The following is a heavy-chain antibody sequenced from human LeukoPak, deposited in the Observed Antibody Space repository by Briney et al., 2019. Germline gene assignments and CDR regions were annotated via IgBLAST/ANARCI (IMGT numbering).Heavy chain of an antibody. CDR3: AKEWYFYDSRGYNYYYGMDV. Sequence: PGRSLRLSCAASGFTFSRYGMHWVRQAPGKGLEWVAVISYDGSNKYYADSVKGRFTISRDNSKNTLYLQMNSLRAEDTAVYYCAKEWYFYDSRGYNYYYGMDVWGQGTTVTVSS. D-gene: IGHD3-22*01. CDR1: GFTFSRYG. CDR2: ISYDGSNK. V-gene: IGHV3-30*18. J-gene: IGHJ6*02.